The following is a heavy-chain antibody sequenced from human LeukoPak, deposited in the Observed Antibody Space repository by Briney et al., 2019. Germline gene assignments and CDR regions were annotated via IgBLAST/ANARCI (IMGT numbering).Heavy chain of an antibody. V-gene: IGHV3-30*03. D-gene: IGHD3-22*01. CDR3: ARDLGYYYDSSGYYYTD. J-gene: IGHJ4*02. Sequence: PGGSLRLSCAASGFTFSSYGMHWVRQAPGKGLEWVAVISYDGSNKYYADSVKGRFTISRDNSKNTLYLQMNSLRAEDTAVYYCARDLGYYYDSSGYYYTDWGQGTLVTVSS. CDR1: GFTFSSYG. CDR2: ISYDGSNK.